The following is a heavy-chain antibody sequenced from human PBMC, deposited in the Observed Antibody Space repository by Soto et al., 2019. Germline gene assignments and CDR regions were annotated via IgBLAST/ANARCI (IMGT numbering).Heavy chain of an antibody. CDR1: AGSISSGGYY. Sequence: SETLSLTCTVSAGSISSGGYYWSWIRQHPGKGLEWIGYIYYSGSTYYNPSLKSRVTISVDTSKNQFSLKLSSVTAADTAVYYCASIRLITMIVESWLDPWGQGTLVTVSS. CDR2: IYYSGST. D-gene: IGHD3-22*01. CDR3: ASIRLITMIVESWLDP. V-gene: IGHV4-31*03. J-gene: IGHJ5*02.